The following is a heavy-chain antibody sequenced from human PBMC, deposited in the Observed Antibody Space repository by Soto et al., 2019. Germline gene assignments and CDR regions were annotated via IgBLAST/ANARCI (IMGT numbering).Heavy chain of an antibody. CDR2: ISGSGGST. D-gene: IGHD3-9*01. CDR3: AKDLVPYDILTGPLDI. V-gene: IGHV3-23*01. J-gene: IGHJ3*02. CDR1: GFTFSSYA. Sequence: GGSLRLSCAASGFTFSSYAMSWVRQAPWKGLEWVSAISGSGGSTYYADSVKGRFTISRDNSKNTLYLQMNSLRAEDTAVYYCAKDLVPYDILTGPLDIWGQGTMVTVSS.